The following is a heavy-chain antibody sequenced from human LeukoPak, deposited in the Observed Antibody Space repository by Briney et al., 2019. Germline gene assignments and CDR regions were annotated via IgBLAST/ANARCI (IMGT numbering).Heavy chain of an antibody. CDR2: IYYSGST. D-gene: IGHD3-10*01. Sequence: LETLSLTCTVSGGSIGTYYWSWIRQPPGKGLEWIGYIYYSGSTNYNPSLKSRVTISVDTSKNQFSLKLSSVTAADTAVYYCARARGVITMVRGVITPDWFDPWGQGTLVTVSS. J-gene: IGHJ5*02. CDR3: ARARGVITMVRGVITPDWFDP. CDR1: GGSIGTYY. V-gene: IGHV4-59*01.